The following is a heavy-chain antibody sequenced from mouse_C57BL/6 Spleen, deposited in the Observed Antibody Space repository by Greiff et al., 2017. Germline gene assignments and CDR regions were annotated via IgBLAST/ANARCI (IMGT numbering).Heavy chain of an antibody. D-gene: IGHD2-1*01. J-gene: IGHJ4*01. V-gene: IGHV14-3*01. Sequence: EVQLQESVAELVRPGASVKLSCTASGFNIKNTYMHWVKQRPEQGLEWIGRIDPANGNTKYAPKFQGKATITADTSSNTAYLQLSSLTSEDTAIYCWASGGRGIYYGKYRYALDYWGQGTSVTVSA. CDR3: ASGGRGIYYGKYRYALDY. CDR2: IDPANGNT. CDR1: GFNIKNTY.